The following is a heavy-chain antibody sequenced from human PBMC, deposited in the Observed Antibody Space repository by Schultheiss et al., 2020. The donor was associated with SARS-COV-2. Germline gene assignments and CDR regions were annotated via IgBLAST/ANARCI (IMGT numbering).Heavy chain of an antibody. J-gene: IGHJ6*02. CDR2: IYYSGST. D-gene: IGHD6-13*01. V-gene: IGHV4-30-4*02. CDR3: AREFGIAAAGAYYYYGMDV. CDR1: GGSISSGDYY. Sequence: SETLSLTCTVSGGSISSGDYYWSWIRQPPGKGLEWIGYIYYSGSTYYNPSLKSRVTISVDTSKNQFSLKLSSVTAADTAVYYCAREFGIAAAGAYYYYGMDVWGQGTTVTVSS.